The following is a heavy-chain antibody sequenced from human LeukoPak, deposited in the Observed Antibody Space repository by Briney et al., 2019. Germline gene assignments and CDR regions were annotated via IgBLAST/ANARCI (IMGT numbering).Heavy chain of an antibody. V-gene: IGHV4-59*12. CDR2: IYYSGIT. CDR3: ARVELAGSSWPEHYYYYYMDV. CDR1: GGSISSSY. D-gene: IGHD6-13*01. Sequence: PSETLSLTCTVSGGSISSSYWSWIRQPPGKGLEWIGYIYYSGITYYNPSLKGRVTISVDTPKNQFSLKLSSVTAADTAVYYCARVELAGSSWPEHYYYYYMDVWGKGTTVTVSS. J-gene: IGHJ6*03.